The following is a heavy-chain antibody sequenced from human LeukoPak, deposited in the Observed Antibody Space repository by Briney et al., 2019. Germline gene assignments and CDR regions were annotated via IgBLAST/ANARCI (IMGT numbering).Heavy chain of an antibody. J-gene: IGHJ5*02. CDR3: ATSSAGDSSSLYYESFRPNWFGA. CDR2: IYYSGSN. V-gene: IGHV4-61*01. CDR1: GGSVSSGSYY. Sequence: SETLSLTCTVSGGSVSSGSYYWIWLRQPPGKGLEWIGYIYYSGSNYYNPSPKSRVTISVDTSKNQFSLTLSSVTAADTAIYYCATSSAGDSSSLYYESFRPNWFGAWGQGTLVTVSS. D-gene: IGHD3-22*01.